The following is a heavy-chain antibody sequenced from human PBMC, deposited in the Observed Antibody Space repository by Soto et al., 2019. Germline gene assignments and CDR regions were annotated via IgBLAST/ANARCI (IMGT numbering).Heavy chain of an antibody. J-gene: IGHJ5*02. CDR1: GGSISSYY. Sequence: PSETLSLTRTVSGGSISSYYWNWIRQPAGRGLEWMGRMHTSRSTKYNPSLKSRVTMSVETSKNQFSLKLMSVTAADTAVYYCARDRYYDSSCYYYEGWFDPWGQGTLVTVS. CDR2: MHTSRST. D-gene: IGHD3-22*01. V-gene: IGHV4-4*07. CDR3: ARDRYYDSSCYYYEGWFDP.